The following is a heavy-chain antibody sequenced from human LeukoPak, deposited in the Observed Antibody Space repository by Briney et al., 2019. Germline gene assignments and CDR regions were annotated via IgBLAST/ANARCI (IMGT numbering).Heavy chain of an antibody. J-gene: IGHJ4*02. V-gene: IGHV3-9*01. CDR1: GFTFGDYA. CDR2: ISWNSGSI. CDR3: ARHIVGEQNFDY. Sequence: GRSLRLSCAASGFTFGDYAMHWVRQAPGKGLEWVSGISWNSGSIGYADSVKGRFTISRDNAKNTLYLQMDTMRVEDTAVYYCARHIVGEQNFDYWSQGTLVTVSS. D-gene: IGHD3-16*02.